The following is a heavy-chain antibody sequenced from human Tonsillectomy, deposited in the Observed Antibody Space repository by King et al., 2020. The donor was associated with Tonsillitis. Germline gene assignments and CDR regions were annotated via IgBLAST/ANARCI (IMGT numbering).Heavy chain of an antibody. V-gene: IGHV3-23*04. D-gene: IGHD6-19*01. CDR2: ISGSAGST. Sequence: VQLVESGGGLVQPGGSLRLSCAASGFTFSSYAMSWVRQAPGKGLEWVSVISGSAGSTYYADSVKGRFTNSRDNAKNTLHLQMNSLIAEDTAVYYCANGGLLAGPSYWGQGTLVTVSS. CDR1: GFTFSSYA. CDR3: ANGGLLAGPSY. J-gene: IGHJ4*02.